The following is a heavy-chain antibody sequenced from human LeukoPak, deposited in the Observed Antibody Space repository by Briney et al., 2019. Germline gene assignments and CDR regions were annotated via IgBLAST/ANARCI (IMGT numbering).Heavy chain of an antibody. CDR2: IPYDGSNK. CDR1: GFTFSSYG. CDR3: AKDQYSSSWYADY. J-gene: IGHJ4*02. Sequence: GGSLRLSCAASGFTFSSYGMHWVRQAPGKGLDWVAFIPYDGSNKYYADSVKGRFTISRDNFKNTLYLQMNSLRAEDTAVYYCAKDQYSSSWYADYWGQGTLVTVSS. V-gene: IGHV3-30*02. D-gene: IGHD6-13*01.